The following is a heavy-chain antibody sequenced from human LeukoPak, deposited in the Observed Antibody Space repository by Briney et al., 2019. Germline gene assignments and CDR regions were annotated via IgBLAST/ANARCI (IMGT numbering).Heavy chain of an antibody. CDR2: IYYSGST. V-gene: IGHV4-59*01. Sequence: SETLSLTCTVSGGSISSYYWSWIRQPPGKGLEWIGYIYYSGSTNYNPSPKSRVTISVDTSKNQFSLKLSSVTAADTAVYYCARRSRYFQHWGQGTLVTVSS. CDR3: ARRSRYFQH. CDR1: GGSISSYY. D-gene: IGHD2-2*01. J-gene: IGHJ1*01.